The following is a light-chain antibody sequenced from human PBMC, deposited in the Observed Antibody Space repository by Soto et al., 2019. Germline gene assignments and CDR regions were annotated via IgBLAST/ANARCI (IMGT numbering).Light chain of an antibody. V-gene: IGKV3D-20*01. Sequence: EIVLTQSPATLSLSPGERATLSCGASQSVGRDYLAWYQLKPGLAPRLLIHGASIRATGIPDRFSGSGSGTDFTLIISRLEPEDFAVYFCQQYVSSPLTFGGGTEVEIK. CDR2: GAS. J-gene: IGKJ4*01. CDR3: QQYVSSPLT. CDR1: QSVGRDY.